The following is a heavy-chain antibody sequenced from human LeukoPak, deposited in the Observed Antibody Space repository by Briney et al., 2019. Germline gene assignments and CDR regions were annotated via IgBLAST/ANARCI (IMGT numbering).Heavy chain of an antibody. Sequence: AASVKVSCKASGGTFTSYTISWVRQAPGQGLEWMGRIIPILGIANYAQKFQGRVTITADKSPSTAYMELSSLRTEDTAVYYCARVAGLEWLFRYYYYMDVWGKGTTVTVSS. D-gene: IGHD3-3*01. J-gene: IGHJ6*03. CDR2: IIPILGIA. CDR3: ARVAGLEWLFRYYYYMDV. V-gene: IGHV1-69*02. CDR1: GGTFTSYT.